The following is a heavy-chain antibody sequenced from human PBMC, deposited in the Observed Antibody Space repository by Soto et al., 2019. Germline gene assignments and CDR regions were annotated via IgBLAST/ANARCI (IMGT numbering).Heavy chain of an antibody. J-gene: IGHJ6*02. D-gene: IGHD3-10*01. CDR3: AGAMVRGKNYYGVDV. V-gene: IGHV5-51*01. CDR1: GYSFTSYW. CDR2: IYPGDSDT. Sequence: RGESLKISCKGSGYSFTSYWIGWVRQMPGKGLEWMGIIYPGDSDTRYSPSFQGQVTISADKSISTAYLQWSSLKASDTAMYYCAGAMVRGKNYYGVDVWGQGTTVTVPS.